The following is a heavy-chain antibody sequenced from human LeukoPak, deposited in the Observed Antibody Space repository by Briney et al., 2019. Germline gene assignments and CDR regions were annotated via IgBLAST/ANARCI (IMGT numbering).Heavy chain of an antibody. D-gene: IGHD6-19*01. V-gene: IGHV1-69*05. CDR2: IIPIFGSS. J-gene: IGHJ6*03. Sequence: ASVKVSCKASGGTFNNYAINWVRQAPGQGLEWMGGIIPIFGSSSYAQKFQGRVTMTRDTSTSTVYMELSSLRSEDTAVYYCARGREEQWLVGYYMDVWGKGTTVTISS. CDR3: ARGREEQWLVGYYMDV. CDR1: GGTFNNYA.